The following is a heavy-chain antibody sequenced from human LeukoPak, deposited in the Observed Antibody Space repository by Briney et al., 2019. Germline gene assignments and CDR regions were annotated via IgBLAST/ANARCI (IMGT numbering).Heavy chain of an antibody. CDR2: IYTSGSA. V-gene: IGHV4-4*07. J-gene: IGHJ4*02. CDR1: GGSISSYY. CDR3: ARYSRGWGVDY. D-gene: IGHD6-19*01. Sequence: SETLSLTCTVSGGSISSYYWSWIRQPAGKGLEWIGRIYTSGSADYNPSLKSRLTMSTDTSKNQISLELRSVTAADTAVYYCARYSRGWGVDYWGQGTLVTVSS.